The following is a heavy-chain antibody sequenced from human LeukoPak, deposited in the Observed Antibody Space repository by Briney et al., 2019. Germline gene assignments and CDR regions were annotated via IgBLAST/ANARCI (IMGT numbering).Heavy chain of an antibody. CDR1: GFTFSTYG. CDR3: ARNSQPSGDYAGPFDF. J-gene: IGHJ4*02. CDR2: IRYDGTEK. V-gene: IGHV3-30*02. Sequence: GGSLRLSCTASGFTFSTYGMHWVRQTPDKGLEWVAFIRYDGTEKHYADSVKGRFSISRDNFKNTLYLEMNSLRGDDAGVYYCARNSQPSGDYAGPFDFWGLGTLVTVSS. D-gene: IGHD4-17*01.